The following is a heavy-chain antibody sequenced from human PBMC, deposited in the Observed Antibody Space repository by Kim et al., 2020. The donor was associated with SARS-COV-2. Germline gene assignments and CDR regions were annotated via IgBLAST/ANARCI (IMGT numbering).Heavy chain of an antibody. J-gene: IGHJ4*02. D-gene: IGHD3-3*01. V-gene: IGHV3-23*01. CDR2: ISGSGVDT. CDR3: AKDLNDFWSGYYTPQFDY. Sequence: GGSLRLSCAASGFSFSGYAMNWVRQAPGKGLQWVSGISGSGVDTLYADSVKGRFTISRDNSKNKLFLEVSSLRPEDTAVYYCAKDLNDFWSGYYTPQFDYWGQGTLVTVSS. CDR1: GFSFSGYA.